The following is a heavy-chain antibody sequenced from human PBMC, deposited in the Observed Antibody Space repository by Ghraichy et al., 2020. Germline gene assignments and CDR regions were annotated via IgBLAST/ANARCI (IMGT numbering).Heavy chain of an antibody. CDR1: GYTLTELS. Sequence: ASVKVSCKVSGYTLTELSMHWVRQAPGKGLEWMGGFDPEDGETIYAQKFQGRVTMTEDTSTDTAYMELSSLRSEDTAVYYCATQVVILRSFDYWGQGTLVTVSS. J-gene: IGHJ4*02. CDR3: ATQVVILRSFDY. D-gene: IGHD3-22*01. CDR2: FDPEDGET. V-gene: IGHV1-24*01.